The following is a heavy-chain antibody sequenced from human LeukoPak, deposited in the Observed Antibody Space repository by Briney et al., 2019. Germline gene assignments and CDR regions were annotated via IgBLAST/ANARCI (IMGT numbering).Heavy chain of an antibody. V-gene: IGHV4-61*02. D-gene: IGHD3-9*01. CDR3: ARDCTVLRYFDCGMDV. CDR2: VYTSGST. J-gene: IGHJ6*04. CDR1: GGSISSGSYY. Sequence: SETLSLTCTVSGGSISSGSYYWSWIRQPAGKGLEWIGRVYTSGSTNYNPSLKSRVTISVDTSKNQFSLKLSSVTAADTAVYYCARDCTVLRYFDCGMDVWGKGTTVTVSS.